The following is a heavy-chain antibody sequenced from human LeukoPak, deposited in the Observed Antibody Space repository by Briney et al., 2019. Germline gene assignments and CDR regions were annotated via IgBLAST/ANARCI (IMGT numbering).Heavy chain of an antibody. D-gene: IGHD6-13*01. V-gene: IGHV3-23*01. Sequence: GGSLRLSCAASGFIFSNYAMSWVRQAPGKGLEWVSTIDYSGAYTYYADSVKGRFTISRDNAKNTLYLQMNSLRAEDTAVHYCASASSHRIAAGGDYWGQGTLVTVSS. CDR1: GFIFSNYA. CDR3: ASASSHRIAAGGDY. J-gene: IGHJ4*02. CDR2: IDYSGAYT.